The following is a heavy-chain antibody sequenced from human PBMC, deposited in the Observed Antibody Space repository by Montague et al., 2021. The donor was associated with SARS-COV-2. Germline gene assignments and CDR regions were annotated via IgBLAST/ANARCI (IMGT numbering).Heavy chain of an antibody. CDR3: ARDGQEQAPWAMDV. D-gene: IGHD1-26*01. J-gene: IGHJ6*02. V-gene: IGHV3-33*01. Sequence: SLRLSCAASGFTFRNHAIHWVRQAPGEGLEWLAQIWINGYNKFYVDSVQGRFTISRDDSWNTAYLQMTSLRVEDTAVYYCARDGQEQAPWAMDVWGQGTTVIASS. CDR1: GFTFRNHA. CDR2: IWINGYNK.